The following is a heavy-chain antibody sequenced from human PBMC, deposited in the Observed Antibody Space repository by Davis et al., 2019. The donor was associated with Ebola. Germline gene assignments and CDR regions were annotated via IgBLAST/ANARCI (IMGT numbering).Heavy chain of an antibody. V-gene: IGHV3-48*03. CDR1: GFTFNSYE. CDR3: ARDDFLLVGILGY. J-gene: IGHJ4*02. D-gene: IGHD2/OR15-2a*01. Sequence: GESLKISCAASGFTFNSYEMNWVRQAPGKGLEWVSYISSSGSTIYYADSVKGRFTISRDNAKNSLYLQMNSLRAEDTAVYYCARDDFLLVGILGYWGQGTLVTVSS. CDR2: ISSSGSTI.